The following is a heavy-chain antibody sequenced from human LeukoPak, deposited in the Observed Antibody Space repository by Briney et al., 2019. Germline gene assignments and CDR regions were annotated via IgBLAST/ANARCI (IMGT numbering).Heavy chain of an antibody. J-gene: IGHJ4*02. V-gene: IGHV4-59*12. CDR1: GGSISTYY. CDR2: VYYSGNT. Sequence: SETLSLTCSVSGGSISTYYYSWIRQPPGKELEWIGYVYYSGNTNYNPSLKSRVTISLDTSKNHLSLKMTSVTAADTAVYYCARDGAPDYWGQGTLVTVSS. D-gene: IGHD3-16*01. CDR3: ARDGAPDY.